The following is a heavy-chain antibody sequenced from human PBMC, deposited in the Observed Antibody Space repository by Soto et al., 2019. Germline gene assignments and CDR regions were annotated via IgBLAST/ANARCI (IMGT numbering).Heavy chain of an antibody. D-gene: IGHD3-10*01. Sequence: GASVKVSCKASGYTFTGYYMHWVRQAPGQRIKWMGWINPNSGGTNYAQKFQGRVTMTRDTSISTAYRELSRLRSDDTAVYYCARDQLSVGSYGSAQLRDPPVVYWRQGTLLTV. V-gene: IGHV1-2*02. CDR3: ARDQLSVGSYGSAQLRDPPVVY. CDR1: GYTFTGYY. J-gene: IGHJ4*02. CDR2: INPNSGGT.